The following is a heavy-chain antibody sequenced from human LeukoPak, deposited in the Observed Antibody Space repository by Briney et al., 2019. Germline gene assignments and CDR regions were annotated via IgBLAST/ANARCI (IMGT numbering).Heavy chain of an antibody. D-gene: IGHD5-24*01. J-gene: IGHJ4*02. CDR2: IKTDGTTS. CDR3: AWCRDAYRNPDY. CDR1: GFAFSNYW. V-gene: IGHV3-74*01. Sequence: GGSLRHSCAASGFAFSNYWMHWVRQAPGKGLVWVSNIKTDGTTSNYADSVKGRFTISRDNAKNTLHLQMNSLRAEDTAVYYCAWCRDAYRNPDYWGQGTLVTVSS.